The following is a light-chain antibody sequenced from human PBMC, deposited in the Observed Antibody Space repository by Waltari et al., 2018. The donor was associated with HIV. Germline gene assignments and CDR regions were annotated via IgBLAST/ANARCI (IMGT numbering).Light chain of an antibody. Sequence: EIVLTQSPGTLSLSPVERVTLSCSASQSVANNYLAWYHQKPGQAPRLLIYGVSNRATGIPDRFSGGGSGTDFSLTISRLEPEDFGVYFCQQFSDAPLTFGGGTKVEIK. CDR3: QQFSDAPLT. CDR1: QSVANNY. V-gene: IGKV3-20*01. CDR2: GVS. J-gene: IGKJ4*01.